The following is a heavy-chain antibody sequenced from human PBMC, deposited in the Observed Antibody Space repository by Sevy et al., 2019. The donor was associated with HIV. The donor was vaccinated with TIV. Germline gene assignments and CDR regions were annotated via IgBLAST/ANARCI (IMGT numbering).Heavy chain of an antibody. CDR1: GFTFNTYT. CDR2: ISSGSIYI. Sequence: GGSLRLSCAASGFTFNTYTMDWVRQAPGKGLEWVSSISSGSIYIYYADSVKGRFTISRDNAKNSLYLQMNSLRAEDTAVYYCAREDIVLGEDNYYGIDVWGQGTTVTVSS. CDR3: AREDIVLGEDNYYGIDV. D-gene: IGHD2-15*01. V-gene: IGHV3-21*04. J-gene: IGHJ6*02.